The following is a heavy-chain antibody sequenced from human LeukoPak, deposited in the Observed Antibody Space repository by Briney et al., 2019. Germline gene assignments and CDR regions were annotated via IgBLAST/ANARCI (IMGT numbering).Heavy chain of an antibody. CDR1: GFTFSSYD. CDR2: ISYDGSDQ. Sequence: GRSLRLSCAASGFTFSSYDMHWVRQAPGKGLEWVARISYDGSDQDYADSVKGRFTISRDNSKNTLCLQVDSLRDEDTAVYYCVTGQGGKDYWGQGTLVAVSS. CDR3: VTGQGGKDY. D-gene: IGHD3-16*01. V-gene: IGHV3-30-3*01. J-gene: IGHJ4*02.